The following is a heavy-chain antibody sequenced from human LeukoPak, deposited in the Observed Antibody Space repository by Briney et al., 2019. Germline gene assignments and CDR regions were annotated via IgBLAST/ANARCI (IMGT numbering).Heavy chain of an antibody. J-gene: IGHJ5*02. CDR1: GYTFTGYY. D-gene: IGHD3-10*01. CDR2: INPNSGGT. Sequence: ASVKVSCKASGYTFTGYYMHWVRQAPGQGLEWMGRINPNSGGTNYAQKFQGRVTMTRDTSISTAYMELSRLRSDDTAVYYCARKPVWFGVLSFDPWGQGTLVTVSS. V-gene: IGHV1-2*06. CDR3: ARKPVWFGVLSFDP.